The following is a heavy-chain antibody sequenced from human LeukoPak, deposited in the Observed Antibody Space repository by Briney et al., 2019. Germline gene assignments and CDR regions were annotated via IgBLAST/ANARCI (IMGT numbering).Heavy chain of an antibody. V-gene: IGHV1-2*02. J-gene: IGHJ5*02. Sequence: GASVKVSCKASGYTFTGYYMHWVRQAPGQGLEWMGWINPNSGGTNYAQKFQGRVTMTRDTSISTAYMELSRLRSDDTAVYYCARARRTAAAVQITNWFDPWGQGTLVTVSS. CDR3: ARARRTAAAVQITNWFDP. D-gene: IGHD6-13*01. CDR2: INPNSGGT. CDR1: GYTFTGYY.